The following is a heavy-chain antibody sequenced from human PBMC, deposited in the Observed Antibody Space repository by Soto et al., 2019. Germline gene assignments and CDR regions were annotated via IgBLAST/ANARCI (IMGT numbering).Heavy chain of an antibody. D-gene: IGHD4-4*01. CDR3: ARHRRRNPDLNWFDP. CDR1: GGSISSSSYY. J-gene: IGHJ5*02. CDR2: IYYSGST. Sequence: QLQLQESGPGLVKPSETLSLTCTVSGGSISSSSYYWGWIRQPPGKGLEWIGSIYYSGSTYYNPSLKSRVTIXADLSXXQFSLQLSSVTAADTAVYYCARHRRRNPDLNWFDPWGQGTLVTVSS. V-gene: IGHV4-39*01.